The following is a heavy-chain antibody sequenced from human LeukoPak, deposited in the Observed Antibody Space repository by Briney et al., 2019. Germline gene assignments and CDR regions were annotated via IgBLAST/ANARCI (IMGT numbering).Heavy chain of an antibody. J-gene: IGHJ4*02. D-gene: IGHD6-19*01. V-gene: IGHV3-23*01. Sequence: PGGSLRLSCTVSGFSVSDNSMSWVRQAPGKGLEWGSAISGSGGSTYYADSVKGRFTISRDNSKNTLYLQMNSLRAEDTAVYYCAKPGSGRLPPYWGQGTLVTVSS. CDR2: ISGSGGST. CDR1: GFSVSDNS. CDR3: AKPGSGRLPPY.